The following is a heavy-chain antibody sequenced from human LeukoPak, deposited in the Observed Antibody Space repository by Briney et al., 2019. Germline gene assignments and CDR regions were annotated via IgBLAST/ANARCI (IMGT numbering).Heavy chain of an antibody. Sequence: GGSLRLSCAASGFTVSSNYMSWVRQAPGKGLEWVSAISGSGGSTYYADSVKGRFTISRDNSKNTLYLQMNSLRAEDTAVYYCAKLEDYPIDYWGQGTLVTVSS. CDR3: AKLEDYPIDY. CDR2: ISGSGGST. V-gene: IGHV3-23*01. J-gene: IGHJ4*02. D-gene: IGHD3-3*01. CDR1: GFTVSSNY.